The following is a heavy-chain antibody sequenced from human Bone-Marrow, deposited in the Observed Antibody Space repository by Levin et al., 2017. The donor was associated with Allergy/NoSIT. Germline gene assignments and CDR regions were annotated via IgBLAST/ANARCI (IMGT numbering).Heavy chain of an antibody. J-gene: IGHJ2*01. CDR3: AKDSTMDITRCWYFDL. D-gene: IGHD3-10*01. CDR1: GFTFRSYA. V-gene: IGHV3-23*01. CDR2: CSGRSDNT. Sequence: GGSLRLSCEGSGFTFRSYAMNWVRQVPGKGLEWVAGCSGRSDNTVYADAVKGRFTISRDNSKKTVSLQMTSLRVEDTAVYYCAKDSTMDITRCWYFDLWGRGTQVSVSS.